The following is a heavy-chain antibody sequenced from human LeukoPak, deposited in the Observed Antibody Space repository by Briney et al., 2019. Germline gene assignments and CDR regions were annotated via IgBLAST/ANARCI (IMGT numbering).Heavy chain of an antibody. CDR1: GGSISSSSHY. CDR2: IYYSGST. V-gene: IGHV4-39*01. Sequence: SETLSLTCTVSGGSISSSSHYWGWIRQPPGKGLEWIGSIYYSGSTYYNPSLKSRVTISVDTSKNQFSLKLSSVTAADTAVYYCASSTDIVVVPAARYYPPSPPHFDYWGQGTLVTVSS. CDR3: ASSTDIVVVPAARYYPPSPPHFDY. J-gene: IGHJ4*02. D-gene: IGHD2-2*01.